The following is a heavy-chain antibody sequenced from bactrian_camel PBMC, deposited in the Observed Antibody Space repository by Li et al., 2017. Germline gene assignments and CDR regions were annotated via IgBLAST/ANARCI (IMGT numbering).Heavy chain of an antibody. CDR3: AAAFSCPNGLRTLRPVY. V-gene: IGHV3S9*01. CDR2: IDEDGGT. J-gene: IGHJ4*01. Sequence: VQLVESGGGSVQAGGSLKLSCEYSGMGRVKYCMGWLRQVSGGEVKGVASIDEDGGTTYADSVKGRFTISRENTKNTLYLQMNSLEPEDTAMYYCAAAFSCPNGLRTLRPVYWGQGTQVTVS. CDR1: GMGRVKYC. D-gene: IGHD1*01.